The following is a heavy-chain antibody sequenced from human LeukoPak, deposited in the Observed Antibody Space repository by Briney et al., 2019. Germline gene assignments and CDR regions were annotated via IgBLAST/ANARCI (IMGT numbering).Heavy chain of an antibody. J-gene: IGHJ4*02. D-gene: IGHD3-10*01. CDR3: ASSREDYYGSGSYDY. Sequence: SETLSLTCTVSGGSISSGDYYWSWIRQPPGKGLEWIGYIYYSGSTYYNPSLKNRVTISVDTSKNQFSLKLSSVTAADTAVYYCASSREDYYGSGSYDYWGQGTLVTVSS. CDR1: GGSISSGDYY. V-gene: IGHV4-30-4*01. CDR2: IYYSGST.